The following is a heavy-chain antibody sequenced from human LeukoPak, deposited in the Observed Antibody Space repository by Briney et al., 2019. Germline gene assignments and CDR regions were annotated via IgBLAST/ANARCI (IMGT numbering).Heavy chain of an antibody. CDR3: ARSRDYGDGRIGSYWFDP. Sequence: GGSLRLSCAASGFTFSSYWMHWVRQAPGKGLVWVSRINSDGSSTSYADSVKGRFTISRDNAKKTLYLQMNSLRAEDTAVYYCARSRDYGDGRIGSYWFDPWGQGTLVTVSS. J-gene: IGHJ5*02. CDR1: GFTFSSYW. V-gene: IGHV3-74*01. D-gene: IGHD4-17*01. CDR2: INSDGSST.